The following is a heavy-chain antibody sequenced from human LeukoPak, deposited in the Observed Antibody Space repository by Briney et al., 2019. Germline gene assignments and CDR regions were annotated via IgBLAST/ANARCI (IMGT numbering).Heavy chain of an antibody. CDR3: ARGDGYYTDIDY. D-gene: IGHD3-3*01. CDR2: IYYSGST. V-gene: IGHV4-59*01. CDR1: GGSISSYY. J-gene: IGHJ4*02. Sequence: PSETLSLTCTVSGGSISSYYWSWIRQPPGKELEWIGYIYYSGSTNYNPSLKSRVTISVDTSRNQFFLKLNSVTAADTAVYYCARGDGYYTDIDYWGQGALVTVSS.